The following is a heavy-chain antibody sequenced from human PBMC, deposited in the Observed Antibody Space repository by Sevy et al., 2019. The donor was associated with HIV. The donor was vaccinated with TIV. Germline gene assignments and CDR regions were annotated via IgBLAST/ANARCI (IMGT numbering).Heavy chain of an antibody. J-gene: IGHJ4*02. CDR1: GGSFSGYY. V-gene: IGHV4-34*01. CDR3: ARRKYRDYLWGSYRPTYFDS. D-gene: IGHD3-16*02. Sequence: SEILSLTCAVYGGSFSGYYWSWIRQPPGQGLEWIGEITHSGNTNYNPSLKSRVTISIDTSKNQFSLKLSSVTAADTAVFYSARRKYRDYLWGSYRPTYFDSWGQGALVTVSS. CDR2: ITHSGNT.